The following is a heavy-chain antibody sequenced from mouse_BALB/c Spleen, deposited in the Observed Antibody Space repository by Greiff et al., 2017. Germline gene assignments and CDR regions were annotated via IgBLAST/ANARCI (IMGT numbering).Heavy chain of an antibody. J-gene: IGHJ4*01. V-gene: IGHV14-1*02. D-gene: IGHD2-1*01. Sequence: VQLKQSGAELVRPGALVKLSCKASGFNIKDYYMHWVKQRPEQGLEWIGWIDPENGNTIYDPKFQGKASITADTSSNTAYLQLSSLTSEDTAVYYCARLTTTLYYAMDYWGQGTSVTVSS. CDR1: GFNIKDYY. CDR2: IDPENGNT. CDR3: ARLTTTLYYAMDY.